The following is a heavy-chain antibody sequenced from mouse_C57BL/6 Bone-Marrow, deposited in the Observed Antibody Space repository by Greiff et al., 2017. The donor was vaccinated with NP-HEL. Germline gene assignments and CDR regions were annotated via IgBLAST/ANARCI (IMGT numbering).Heavy chain of an antibody. D-gene: IGHD4-1*01. CDR2: INSDGGST. V-gene: IGHV5-2*01. J-gene: IGHJ3*01. CDR3: ARLTGTEGLAY. CDR1: EYEFPSHD. Sequence: EVKLMESGGGLVQPGESLKLSCESNEYEFPSHDMSWVRKTPEKRLELVAAINSDGGSTYYPDTMERRFIISRDNTKKTLYLQMSRRRSEDTAVYYCARLTGTEGLAYWGQGTLVTVSA.